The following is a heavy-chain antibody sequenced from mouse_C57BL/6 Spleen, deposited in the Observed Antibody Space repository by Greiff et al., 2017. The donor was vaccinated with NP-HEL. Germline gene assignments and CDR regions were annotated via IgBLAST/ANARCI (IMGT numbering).Heavy chain of an antibody. V-gene: IGHV1-15*01. D-gene: IGHD2-1*01. CDR2: IDPETGGT. CDR3: TRGKGYGNYEFAY. Sequence: QVQLQQSGAELVRPGASVTLSCKASGYTFTDYEMHWVKQTPVHGLEWIGAIDPETGGTAYNQKFKGKAILTADKSSSTAYMELRSLTSEDSAVYYCTRGKGYGNYEFAYWGQGTLVTVSA. CDR1: GYTFTDYE. J-gene: IGHJ3*01.